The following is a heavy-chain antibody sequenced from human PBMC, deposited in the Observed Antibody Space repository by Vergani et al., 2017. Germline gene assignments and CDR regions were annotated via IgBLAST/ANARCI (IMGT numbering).Heavy chain of an antibody. D-gene: IGHD5-12*01. CDR1: GFKFSDHY. CDR3: ARDSDLVAPDARFDY. J-gene: IGHJ4*02. Sequence: LEESGGGSVKPGGSLRLSCAASGFKFSDHYMSWIRQAPGKGLEWVSHISPGASTVSYTDSVTGRFTISRDNVKKLLYLDINSLRAEDTAVYYCARDSDLVAPDARFDYWGQGTLVTVSS. CDR2: ISPGASTV. V-gene: IGHV3-11*04.